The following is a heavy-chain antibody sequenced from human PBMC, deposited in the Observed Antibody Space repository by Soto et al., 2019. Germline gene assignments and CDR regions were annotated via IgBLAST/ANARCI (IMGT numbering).Heavy chain of an antibody. CDR1: GGSISSYY. Sequence: SESLSLTCTVSGGSISSYYWSWIRQPAGKGLEWIGRIYTSGSTNYNPSLKSRVTMSVDTSKNQFSLKLSSVTAADTAVYYCARGGVAAGKGWFDPWGQGTLVTVSS. J-gene: IGHJ5*02. D-gene: IGHD6-13*01. CDR3: ARGGVAAGKGWFDP. CDR2: IYTSGST. V-gene: IGHV4-4*07.